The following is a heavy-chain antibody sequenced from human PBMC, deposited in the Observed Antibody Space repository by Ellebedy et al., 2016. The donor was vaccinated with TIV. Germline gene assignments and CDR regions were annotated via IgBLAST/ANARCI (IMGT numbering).Heavy chain of an antibody. Sequence: MPSETLSLTCTVSGGSISSGGYYWSWIRQHPGKGLEWLGNIYYSGSTYYNPSLKSRVTISVDRSKNQFSLKLRSVIAADTAVYNCPRGPRPGSRDAMDVWGQGTTVTVSS. CDR1: GGSISSGGYY. CDR3: PRGPRPGSRDAMDV. J-gene: IGHJ6*02. CDR2: IYYSGST. V-gene: IGHV4-31*03. D-gene: IGHD3-10*01.